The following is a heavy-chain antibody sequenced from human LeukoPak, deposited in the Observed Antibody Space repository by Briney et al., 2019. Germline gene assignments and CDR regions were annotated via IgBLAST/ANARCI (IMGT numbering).Heavy chain of an antibody. Sequence: GGSLRLSCAASGFTFSSYTMSWVRQAPGKGLEWISTITTSDGNTYHADSVKGRFTVSRDNSKNTLFLQMDSLRAEDTAVYYCAKDGGLWVSAHWGDSWGRGTLVTVSS. J-gene: IGHJ4*02. CDR3: AKDGGLWVSAHWGDS. CDR1: GFTFSSYT. CDR2: ITTSDGNT. D-gene: IGHD7-27*01. V-gene: IGHV3-23*01.